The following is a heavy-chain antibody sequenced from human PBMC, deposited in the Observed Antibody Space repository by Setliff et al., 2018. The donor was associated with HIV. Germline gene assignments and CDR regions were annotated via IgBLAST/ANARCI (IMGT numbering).Heavy chain of an antibody. D-gene: IGHD5-18*01. V-gene: IGHV1-2*02. CDR1: GYTSTGYY. Sequence: ASVKVSCKASGYTSTGYYMHWVRQAPGQGLEWMGWINPNSGGTNYAQKFQGRVTMTRDTSISTAYMELSRLRSDDTAVYYCARARVDTAMVTHYYYYMDVWGKGTTVTV. J-gene: IGHJ6*03. CDR2: INPNSGGT. CDR3: ARARVDTAMVTHYYYYMDV.